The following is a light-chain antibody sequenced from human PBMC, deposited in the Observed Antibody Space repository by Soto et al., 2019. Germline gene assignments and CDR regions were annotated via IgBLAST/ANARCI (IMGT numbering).Light chain of an antibody. CDR3: QQYNNWPPWT. CDR1: QSVSSTY. Sequence: VLTQSPGTLSLSPGERATLSCRASQSVSSTYLAWYQQKPGQAPRLLIYGASSRATGIPDRFSGSGSGTDFTLTISRLEPEDFAVYYCQQYNNWPPWTFGQGTKVEIK. V-gene: IGKV3-20*01. J-gene: IGKJ1*01. CDR2: GAS.